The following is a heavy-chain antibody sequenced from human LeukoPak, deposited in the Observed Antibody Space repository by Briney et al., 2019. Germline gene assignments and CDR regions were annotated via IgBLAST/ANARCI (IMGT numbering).Heavy chain of an antibody. CDR2: IGPTGSDR. D-gene: IGHD1-14*01. V-gene: IGHV3-21*06. Sequence: KAGGSLRLSCTASGLTFSTSGFNWVRQAPGKGLEWVASIGPTGSDRYHADSIKGRFTISRDNANNFLYLQMNSLRAEDTAVYYCATETNGRHYDYWGQGTLLTVFS. CDR3: ATETNGRHYDY. J-gene: IGHJ4*02. CDR1: GLTFSTSG.